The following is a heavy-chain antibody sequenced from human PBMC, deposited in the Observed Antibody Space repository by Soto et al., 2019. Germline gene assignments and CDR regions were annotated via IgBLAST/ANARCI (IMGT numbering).Heavy chain of an antibody. J-gene: IGHJ6*02. D-gene: IGHD3-10*01. V-gene: IGHV6-1*01. CDR3: AKSMVRGVSVHGMDV. CDR2: TYYRSKWYN. Sequence: SQTLSLTCVISGDSVSSNSAAWNWIRQSPSRVLEWLGRTYYRSKWYNDYAVSVKSRITINPDTSKNQFSLQLNSVTPEDTAVYHCAKSMVRGVSVHGMDVWAQGATVTVS. CDR1: GDSVSSNSAA.